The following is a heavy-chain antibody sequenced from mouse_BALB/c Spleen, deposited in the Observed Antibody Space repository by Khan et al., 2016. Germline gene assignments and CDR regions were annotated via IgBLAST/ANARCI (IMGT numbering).Heavy chain of an antibody. Sequence: VQLQQSGAELVKPGASVKLSCTVSGFNIKDTYMHWVNQRPEQGLEWIGRIDPANGNTKYDPKFQDKATITADTSSNTAYLQLSSLTSEDTAVYYCSGGVYDYEFAYWGQGTLVTVSA. CDR1: GFNIKDTY. J-gene: IGHJ3*01. CDR2: IDPANGNT. V-gene: IGHV14-3*02. CDR3: SGGVYDYEFAY. D-gene: IGHD2-4*01.